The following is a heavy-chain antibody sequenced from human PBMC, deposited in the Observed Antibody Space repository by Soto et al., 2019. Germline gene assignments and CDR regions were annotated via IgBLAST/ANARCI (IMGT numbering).Heavy chain of an antibody. J-gene: IGHJ4*02. CDR2: IYHSGST. V-gene: IGHV4-4*02. D-gene: IGHD6-13*01. CDR3: ARDQGSHPGD. Sequence: QVQLQESGPGLVRPSGTLSLTCAVSGGSISSNNWWSWVRQPPGKGLEGIGEIYHSGSTNYNPSLESRVTMSVVPSKNLFSLTLNSVTAADTAFYYCARDQGSHPGDWGQGTLVSVSS. CDR1: GGSISSNNW.